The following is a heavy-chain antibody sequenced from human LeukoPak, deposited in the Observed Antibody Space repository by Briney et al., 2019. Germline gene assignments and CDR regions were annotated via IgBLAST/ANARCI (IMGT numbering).Heavy chain of an antibody. CDR2: ISYDGSNK. Sequence: GESLGLSCAASGFTFSSYAMHWVRQAPGKGLEWVAVISYDGSNKYYADSVKGRFTISRDNSKNTLYLQMNSLRAEDTAVYYCARDRADIVVVPAAILFDYWGQGTLVTVSS. CDR1: GFTFSSYA. CDR3: ARDRADIVVVPAAILFDY. V-gene: IGHV3-30-3*01. D-gene: IGHD2-2*01. J-gene: IGHJ4*02.